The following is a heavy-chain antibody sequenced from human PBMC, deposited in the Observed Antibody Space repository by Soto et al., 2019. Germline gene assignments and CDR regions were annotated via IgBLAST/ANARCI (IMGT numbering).Heavy chain of an antibody. CDR2: IFSSGST. V-gene: IGHV4-4*07. Sequence: SETLSLTCTVSGGSINTFYWSWVRQPAGKGLEWIGRIFSSGSTSFNPSLESRVAMSVDTSKNHFSLNLSSVTAADMAVYYCAREGSYSAYNFAHGIQLWSFDFWGQGALVTSPQ. CDR1: GGSINTFY. J-gene: IGHJ4*02. CDR3: AREGSYSAYNFAHGIQLWSFDF. D-gene: IGHD5-12*01.